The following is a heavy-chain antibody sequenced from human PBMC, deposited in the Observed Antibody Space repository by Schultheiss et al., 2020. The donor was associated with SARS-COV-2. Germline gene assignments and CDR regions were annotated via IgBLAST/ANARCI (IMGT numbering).Heavy chain of an antibody. D-gene: IGHD2-2*01. Sequence: SQTLSLTCAVYGGSFSGYYWTWIRQPPGKGLEWIGYIYYSGSTNYNPSLKSRVTISVDTSKNQFSLKLSSVTAADTAVYYCASTLGPYCSSTSCYDRGDVWGKGTTVTVSS. CDR2: IYYSGST. V-gene: IGHV4-59*01. J-gene: IGHJ6*04. CDR3: ASTLGPYCSSTSCYDRGDV. CDR1: GGSFSGYY.